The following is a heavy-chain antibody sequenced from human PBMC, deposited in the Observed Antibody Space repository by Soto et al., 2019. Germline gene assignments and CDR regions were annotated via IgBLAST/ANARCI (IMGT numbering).Heavy chain of an antibody. CDR1: GGTFSSYA. J-gene: IGHJ6*02. Sequence: SVKVSCKASGGTFSSYAISWVRQAPGQGLEWMGGIIPIFGTANYAQKFQGRVTITADESTSTAYMELSSLRSEDTAVYYCASKATYYYDSSGSYTSYYYYYGMDVWG. D-gene: IGHD3-22*01. CDR3: ASKATYYYDSSGSYTSYYYYYGMDV. CDR2: IIPIFGTA. V-gene: IGHV1-69*13.